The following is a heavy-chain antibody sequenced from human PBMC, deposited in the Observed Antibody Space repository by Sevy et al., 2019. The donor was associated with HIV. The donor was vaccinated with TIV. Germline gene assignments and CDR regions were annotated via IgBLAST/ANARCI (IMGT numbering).Heavy chain of an antibody. Sequence: ASVKVSCKASGYTFTSYAMHWVRQAPGQRLEWMGWINAGNGNTKYSLKFQGRVTITRDTSASTAYMELSSLRSEDTAVYYCARDGFTYDSSGYYPLFDYWGQGTLVTVSS. CDR2: INAGNGNT. CDR3: ARDGFTYDSSGYYPLFDY. J-gene: IGHJ4*02. D-gene: IGHD3-22*01. V-gene: IGHV1-3*01. CDR1: GYTFTSYA.